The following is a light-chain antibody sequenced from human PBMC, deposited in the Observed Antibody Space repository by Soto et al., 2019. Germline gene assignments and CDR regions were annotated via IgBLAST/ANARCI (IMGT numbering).Light chain of an antibody. CDR1: SSDVGAYNF. V-gene: IGLV2-11*01. CDR2: DVT. Sequence: QSALTQPRSVSGSPGQSVTISCTGTSSDVGAYNFVSWYQYHPGKAPKLIIYDVTERPSGVPDRFSGSKSGNSASLTISGLQTEDEADYYCCSYAGTYSWVFGGGTQLTVL. CDR3: CSYAGTYSWV. J-gene: IGLJ3*02.